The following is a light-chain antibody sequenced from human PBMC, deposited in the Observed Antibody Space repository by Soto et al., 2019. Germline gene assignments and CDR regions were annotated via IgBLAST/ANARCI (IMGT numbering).Light chain of an antibody. CDR2: GGS. J-gene: IGKJ1*01. CDR1: QSVSSNR. V-gene: IGKV3-20*01. Sequence: EVVWTESHGTLSLTPGERATLSCRASQSVSSNRLAWYKQKPGQAPRLLIYGGSSRATGIPVRFSGSGSETDFTLTITRLEPEDFAVYYCQQYSSSRPFGQGTTVEIK. CDR3: QQYSSSRP.